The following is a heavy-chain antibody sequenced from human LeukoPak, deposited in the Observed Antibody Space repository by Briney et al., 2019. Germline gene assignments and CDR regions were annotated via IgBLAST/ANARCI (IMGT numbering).Heavy chain of an antibody. CDR3: ARAPYSSGWYQFDY. Sequence: GGSLRLSCAASGFTFSNYAMNWVRQAPGKGLEWVSYIDSSASTIYYVDSVKGRFTISRDNAKNSLYLQMNSLRADDTAVYYCARAPYSSGWYQFDYWGQGTLVTVSS. V-gene: IGHV3-48*03. D-gene: IGHD6-19*01. CDR2: IDSSASTI. J-gene: IGHJ4*02. CDR1: GFTFSNYA.